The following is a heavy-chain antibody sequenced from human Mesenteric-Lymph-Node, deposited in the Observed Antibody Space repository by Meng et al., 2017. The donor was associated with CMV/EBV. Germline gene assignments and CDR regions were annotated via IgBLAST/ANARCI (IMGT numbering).Heavy chain of an antibody. CDR1: GFSLSTRAEG. CDR2: IYWNDGG. V-gene: IGHV2-5*01. J-gene: IGHJ4*02. Sequence: CTFTGFSLSTRAEGVGWIRQPPRKALEWRGHIYWNDGGRYNPSLKTRLSITKDSSKNQVVLTMTNMDPADTATYYCAYSRGHSNSLGYWGQGTLVTVSS. CDR3: AYSRGHSNSLGY. D-gene: IGHD4-11*01.